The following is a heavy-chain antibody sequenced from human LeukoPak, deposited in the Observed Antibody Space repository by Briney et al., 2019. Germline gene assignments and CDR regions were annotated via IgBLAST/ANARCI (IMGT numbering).Heavy chain of an antibody. CDR1: GGPISSYY. V-gene: IGHV4-59*08. CDR3: AANSADYNTLGSSYKV. J-gene: IGHJ4*02. Sequence: PSETLSLTCTVSGGPISSYYWSWIRQPPGKGLEWIGYIYYSGSTNYNPSLKSRVTISVDTSKNQFSLKLNSVTAADTAVFYCAANSADYNTLGSSYKVWGQGTLVTVSS. CDR2: IYYSGST. D-gene: IGHD3-10*01.